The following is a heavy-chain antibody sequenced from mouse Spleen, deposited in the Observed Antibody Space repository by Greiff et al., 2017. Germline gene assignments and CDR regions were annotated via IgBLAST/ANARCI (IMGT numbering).Heavy chain of an antibody. D-gene: IGHD2-2*01. Sequence: VQLKESGPGLVKPSQSLSLTCSVTGYSITSGYYWNWIRQFPGNKLEWMGYISYDGSNNYNPSLKNRISITRDTSKNQFFLKLNSVTTEDTATYYCARYYGYDEGDFDYWGQGTTLTVSS. V-gene: IGHV3-6*01. CDR1: GYSITSGYY. J-gene: IGHJ2*01. CDR3: ARYYGYDEGDFDY. CDR2: ISYDGSN.